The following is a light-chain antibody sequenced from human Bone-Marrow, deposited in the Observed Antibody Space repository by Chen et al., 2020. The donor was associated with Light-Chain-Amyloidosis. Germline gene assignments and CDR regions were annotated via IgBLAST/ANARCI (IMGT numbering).Light chain of an antibody. CDR3: SSYTSSSTLV. Sequence: QSALTQPASVSGSPGQSITISCTGTSSDVGGYNYVSWYQQHPGKAHKLMIYDVSNRPSGVSNPFSGSKSGNTASLTISGLQAEDEADYYCSSYTSSSTLVFGGGTKLTVL. CDR1: SSDVGGYNY. J-gene: IGLJ2*01. CDR2: DVS. V-gene: IGLV2-14*03.